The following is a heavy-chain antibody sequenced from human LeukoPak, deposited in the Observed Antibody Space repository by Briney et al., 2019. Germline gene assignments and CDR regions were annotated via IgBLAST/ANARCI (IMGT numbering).Heavy chain of an antibody. J-gene: IGHJ3*02. CDR3: ARVHRNYDILTGHRRDSAFDI. Sequence: PSQTLSLTCTVSGGSISSGGYYWSWIRQHPGKGLEWIGYIYYSGSTYYNPSLKSRVTISVDTSKNQFSLKLSSVTAADTAVYYCARVHRNYDILTGHRRDSAFDIWGQGTM. CDR1: GGSISSGGYY. V-gene: IGHV4-31*03. D-gene: IGHD3-9*01. CDR2: IYYSGST.